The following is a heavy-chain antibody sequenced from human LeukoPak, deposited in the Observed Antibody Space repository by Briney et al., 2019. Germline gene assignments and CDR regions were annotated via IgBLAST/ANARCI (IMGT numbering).Heavy chain of an antibody. J-gene: IGHJ4*02. D-gene: IGHD1-26*01. Sequence: SVKVSCKASGATFSSYAISWVRQAPGQGLEWMGGIIPIFGTANYAQKFQGRVAITTDESTSTAYMELSSLRSEDTAVYYCASHRLVVGATAYFDYWGQGTLVTVSS. CDR1: GATFSSYA. CDR3: ASHRLVVGATAYFDY. V-gene: IGHV1-69*05. CDR2: IIPIFGTA.